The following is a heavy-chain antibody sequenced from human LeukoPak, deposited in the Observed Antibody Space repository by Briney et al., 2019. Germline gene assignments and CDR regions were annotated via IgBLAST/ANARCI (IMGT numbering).Heavy chain of an antibody. D-gene: IGHD2-15*01. CDR3: ARILGYCSGGSCYQDFDY. CDR1: GGSISDSY. J-gene: IGHJ4*02. V-gene: IGHV4-59*01. CDR2: ISYSGST. Sequence: SETLSLTCLVSGGSISDSYWSWIRQPPGKGLEWIGYISYSGSTNSNPSLKSRVTISVDTSKSQFSLTLNSVTAADTAVYYCARILGYCSGGSCYQDFDYWGQGTLVTVSS.